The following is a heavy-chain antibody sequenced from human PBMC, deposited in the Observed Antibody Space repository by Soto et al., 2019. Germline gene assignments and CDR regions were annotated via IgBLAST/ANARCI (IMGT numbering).Heavy chain of an antibody. V-gene: IGHV3-23*01. D-gene: IGHD3-22*01. Sequence: GGSLRLSCAASGFTFSDYAMTWVRQAPGKGLEWVSAISGSGDSTYYADSVKGRFTISRDNSKNTLYLQMNSLRAEDTAVYYCAKDGYYYDSSGYFDYWGQGTLVTVSS. J-gene: IGHJ4*02. CDR2: ISGSGDST. CDR3: AKDGYYYDSSGYFDY. CDR1: GFTFSDYA.